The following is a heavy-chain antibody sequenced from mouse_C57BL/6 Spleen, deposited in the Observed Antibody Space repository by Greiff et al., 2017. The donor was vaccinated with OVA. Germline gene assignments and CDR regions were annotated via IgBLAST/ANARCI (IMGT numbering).Heavy chain of an antibody. V-gene: IGHV5-4*03. CDR1: GFTFSSYA. J-gene: IGHJ2*01. CDR2: ISDGGSYT. CDR3: ARGRITTGFDY. D-gene: IGHD1-1*01. Sequence: EVKLVESGGGLVKPGGSLKLSCAASGFTFSSYAMSWVRQTPEKRLEWVATISDGGSYTYYPDNVKGRFTISRYNAKNNLYLQMSHLKSEDTAMYYCARGRITTGFDYWGQGTTLTVSS.